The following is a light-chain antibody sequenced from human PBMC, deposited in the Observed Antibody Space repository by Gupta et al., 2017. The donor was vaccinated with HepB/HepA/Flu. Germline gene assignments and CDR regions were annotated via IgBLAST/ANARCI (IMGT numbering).Light chain of an antibody. J-gene: IGLJ2*01. CDR3: QAWGDGWRV. V-gene: IGLV4-69*01. Sequence: QLVLTQSPSASASLGASVTLTCTLSSGHNFYAIAWQPQQPERGPRFLMRGIIGGTHLRGEGIPELFSGSSSEAAPHLICSSLQSEDETDFYCQAWGDGWRVFSGETRLTVL. CDR1: SGHNFYA. CDR2: GIIGGTH.